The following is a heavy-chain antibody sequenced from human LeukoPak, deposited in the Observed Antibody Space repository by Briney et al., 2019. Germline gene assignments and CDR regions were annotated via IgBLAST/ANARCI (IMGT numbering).Heavy chain of an antibody. CDR1: GFTFINAW. Sequence: GGSLRLSCAASGFTFINAWMARVRQAPGKGLEWVGRIKAKAHGGTIEYAAPVKGRFTISRDDSKNTLYLQMNSLKTEDTAVYYCTTDGVGVEGATYDNWGQGTLVSVSS. D-gene: IGHD1-26*01. V-gene: IGHV3-15*01. J-gene: IGHJ4*02. CDR2: IKAKAHGGTI. CDR3: TTDGVGVEGATYDN.